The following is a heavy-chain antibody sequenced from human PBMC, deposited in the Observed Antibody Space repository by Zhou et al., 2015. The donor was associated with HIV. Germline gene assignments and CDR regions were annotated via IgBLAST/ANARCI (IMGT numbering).Heavy chain of an antibody. CDR3: ARGEKDRYCSGGSCYRYYYGMDV. V-gene: IGHV1-69*01. Sequence: QVQLVQSGAEVKKPGSSVKVSCKASGGTFSSYAISWVRQAPGQGLEWMGGIIPIFGTANYAQKFQGRVTITADESTSTAYMELSSLRSEDTAVYYCARGEKDRYCSGGSCYRYYYGMDVWGQGP. J-gene: IGHJ6*02. CDR1: GGTFSSYA. D-gene: IGHD2-15*01. CDR2: IIPIFGTA.